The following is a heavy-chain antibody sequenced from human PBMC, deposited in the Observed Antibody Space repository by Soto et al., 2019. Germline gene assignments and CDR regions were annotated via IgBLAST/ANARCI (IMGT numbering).Heavy chain of an antibody. CDR3: ARSGITMVRGVIITNWFDP. CDR1: GGSFSGYY. V-gene: IGHV4-34*01. J-gene: IGHJ5*02. D-gene: IGHD3-10*01. CDR2: INHSGST. Sequence: SETLSLTCAVYGGSFSGYYWSWIRQPPGKGLEWIGEINHSGSTNYNPSLKSRVTISVDTSKNQFSLRLSSVTAADTAVYYCARSGITMVRGVIITNWFDPWGQGTLVTVSS.